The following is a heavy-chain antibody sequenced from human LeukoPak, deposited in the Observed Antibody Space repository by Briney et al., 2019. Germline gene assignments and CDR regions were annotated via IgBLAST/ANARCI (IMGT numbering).Heavy chain of an antibody. CDR3: ARGRSGGSCFGDFDY. CDR2: ISSRSSTI. V-gene: IGHV3-48*02. CDR1: GFTFSSYG. Sequence: PGGSLRLSCAASGFTFSSYGMNWVRQAPGKGLEWISYISSRSSTIYYADSVKGRFTISRDNAKNSLFLQMNSLRDEDTAVYYCARGRSGGSCFGDFDYWGQGTLGTVSS. J-gene: IGHJ4*02. D-gene: IGHD2-15*01.